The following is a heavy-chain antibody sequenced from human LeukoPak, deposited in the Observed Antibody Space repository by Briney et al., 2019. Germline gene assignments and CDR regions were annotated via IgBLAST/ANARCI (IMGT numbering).Heavy chain of an antibody. CDR2: ISYDGSNK. D-gene: IGHD2-15*01. Sequence: GGSLRLSCAASGFTFSSYGIHWVRQTPGRGLEWVAVISYDGSNKYYADSVKGRFTISRDNSKSTLYLQMNSLRAEDTAVYYCAKDFRDDCSGGSCNWFDPWGQGTLVTVSS. CDR1: GFTFSSYG. CDR3: AKDFRDDCSGGSCNWFDP. V-gene: IGHV3-30*18. J-gene: IGHJ5*02.